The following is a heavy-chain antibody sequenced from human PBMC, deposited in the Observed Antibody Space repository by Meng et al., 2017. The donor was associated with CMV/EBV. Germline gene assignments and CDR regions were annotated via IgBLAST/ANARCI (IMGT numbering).Heavy chain of an antibody. V-gene: IGHV3-74*01. D-gene: IGHD3-10*01. Sequence: GESLKISCAASGFTFSSYWMHWVRQAPGKGLVWVSRINSDGSSTSYADSVKGRFTISRDNAKNTLYLQMNSLRAEDTAVYYCARSAHYYYGSGSNAPEGDVWGQGITVTVSS. CDR3: ARSAHYYYGSGSNAPEGDV. CDR1: GFTFSSYW. J-gene: IGHJ6*02. CDR2: INSDGSST.